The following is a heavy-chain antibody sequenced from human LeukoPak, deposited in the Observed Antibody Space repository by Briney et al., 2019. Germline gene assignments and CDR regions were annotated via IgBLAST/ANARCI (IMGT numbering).Heavy chain of an antibody. J-gene: IGHJ6*02. CDR2: MNPNSGNT. Sequence: ASVKVSCKASGYTFTSYDINWVRQATGQGLEWMGWMNPNSGNTGYAQKFQGRVTMTRNTSISTAYMELSSLRSEDTAVYYCARSAPYSSSWSYYYGMDVWGQGTTVTVSS. CDR3: ARSAPYSSSWSYYYGMDV. V-gene: IGHV1-8*01. CDR1: GYTFTSYD. D-gene: IGHD6-13*01.